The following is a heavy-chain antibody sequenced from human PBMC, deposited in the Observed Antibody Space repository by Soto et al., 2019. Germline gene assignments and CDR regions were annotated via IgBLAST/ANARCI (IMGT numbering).Heavy chain of an antibody. CDR1: GGIFNSYT. D-gene: IGHD4-17*01. Sequence: QVQLVQSGAEVKKPGSSVKVSCKASGGIFNSYTFGWVRQAPGQRLEWMGRIVPAIGLTHYTQTFQGRVTITADKSTTTVYMELSQLRSEDTVMYYCARLDYGDYGWFDPWGQGTLVIVSS. CDR3: ARLDYGDYGWFDP. J-gene: IGHJ5*02. V-gene: IGHV1-69*02. CDR2: IVPAIGLT.